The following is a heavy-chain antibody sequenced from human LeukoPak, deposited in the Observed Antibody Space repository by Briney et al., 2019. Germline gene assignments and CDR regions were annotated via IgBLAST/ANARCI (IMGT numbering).Heavy chain of an antibody. CDR2: IYHSGST. V-gene: IGHV4-38-2*01. CDR3: ARTSSAYYYMDV. CDR1: GYSISSGYY. D-gene: IGHD2-15*01. Sequence: SETLSLTCAVSGYSISSGYYWGWIRQPPGKGLEWIGSIYHSGSTYYNPSLKSRVTISVDTSKNQFSLKLSSVTAADTAVYYCARTSSAYYYMDVWGKGTTVTVSS. J-gene: IGHJ6*03.